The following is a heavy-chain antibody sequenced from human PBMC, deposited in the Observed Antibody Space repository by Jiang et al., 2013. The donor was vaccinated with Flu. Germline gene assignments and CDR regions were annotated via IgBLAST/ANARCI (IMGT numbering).Heavy chain of an antibody. CDR1: GGTFSSYA. D-gene: IGHD2-2*01. Sequence: GAEVKKPGSSVKVSCKASGGTFSSYAISWVRQAPGQGLEWMGGIIPIFGTANYAQKFQGRVTITADESTSTAYMELSSLRSEDTAVYYCARGPLVVPAAEAYFDYWGQGTLVTVSS. V-gene: IGHV1-69*01. CDR2: IIPIFGTA. CDR3: ARGPLVVPAAEAYFDY. J-gene: IGHJ4*02.